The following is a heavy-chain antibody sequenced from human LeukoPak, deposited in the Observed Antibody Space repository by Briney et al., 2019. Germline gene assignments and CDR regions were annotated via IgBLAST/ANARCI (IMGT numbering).Heavy chain of an antibody. CDR2: IIPILGIA. CDR1: GGTFSSYA. J-gene: IGHJ6*03. V-gene: IGHV1-69*04. Sequence: SVKVSCKASGGTFSSYAISWVRQAPGQGLEWMGRIIPILGIANYAQKFQGRVTITTDESTSTAYMELSSLRSEDTAVYYCARVSGSGSYDYYYYYMDVWGKGTTVTVSS. D-gene: IGHD3-10*01. CDR3: ARVSGSGSYDYYYYYMDV.